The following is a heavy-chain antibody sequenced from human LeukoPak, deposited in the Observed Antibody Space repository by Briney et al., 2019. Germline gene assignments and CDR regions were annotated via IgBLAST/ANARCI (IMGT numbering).Heavy chain of an antibody. CDR3: ARDGAAAFRVRDY. D-gene: IGHD6-13*01. Sequence: ASVKVSCKASGGTFSSYAISWVRQAPGQGLEWMGRIIPILGIANYAQKFQGRVTMTTDTSTSTAYMELRSLRSDDTAVYYCARDGAAAFRVRDYWGQGTLVTVSS. CDR2: IIPILGIA. J-gene: IGHJ4*02. CDR1: GGTFSSYA. V-gene: IGHV1-69*04.